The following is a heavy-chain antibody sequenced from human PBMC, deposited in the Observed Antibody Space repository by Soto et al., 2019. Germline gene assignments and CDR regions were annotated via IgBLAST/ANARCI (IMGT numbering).Heavy chain of an antibody. J-gene: IGHJ4*02. CDR3: ARGPGGPDGPGDY. CDR2: INAGNGNT. Sequence: QVQLVQSGAEVKKPGASVKVSCMASGYTFTSYAMHWVRQAPGQRLEWMGWINAGNGNTKYSQKFQGRVTITRDTSASTAYMELSSLRSEDTAVYCCARGPGGPDGPGDYWGQGTLVTVSS. CDR1: GYTFTSYA. D-gene: IGHD2-15*01. V-gene: IGHV1-3*01.